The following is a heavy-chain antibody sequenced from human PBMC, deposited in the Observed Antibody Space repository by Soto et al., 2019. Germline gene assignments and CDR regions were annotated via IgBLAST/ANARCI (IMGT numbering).Heavy chain of an antibody. Sequence: EVQLLESGGGLGQPGGSLRLSCAASGFTFSSYAMSWVRQAPGKGLEWVSGIIGSGGSTYYADSVKGRFTISRDNSKNTLYLQMSSLGAEDTAVYYGAKEVRYYYYYMDVWGKGTTVTVSS. J-gene: IGHJ6*03. CDR1: GFTFSSYA. CDR2: IIGSGGST. V-gene: IGHV3-23*01. CDR3: AKEVRYYYYYMDV.